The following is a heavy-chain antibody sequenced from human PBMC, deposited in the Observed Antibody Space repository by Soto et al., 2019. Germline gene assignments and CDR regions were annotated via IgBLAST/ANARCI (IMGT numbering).Heavy chain of an antibody. CDR2: ISYDGSNK. V-gene: IGHV3-30-3*01. CDR1: GFTFSSYA. Sequence: GGSLRLSCAASGFTFSSYAMHWVRQAPGKGLEWVAVISYDGSNKYYADSVKGRFTISRDNSKNTLYLQMNSLRAEDTAVYYCARSKISEFGATSRLDYWGQGTLVTVS. D-gene: IGHD3-10*01. CDR3: ARSKISEFGATSRLDY. J-gene: IGHJ4*02.